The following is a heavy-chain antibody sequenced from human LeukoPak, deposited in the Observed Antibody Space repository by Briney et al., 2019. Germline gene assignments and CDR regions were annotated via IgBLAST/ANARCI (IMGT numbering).Heavy chain of an antibody. Sequence: GGSQRLSCAASGFTFSSYGMHWVRQAPGKGLEWVAFIRYDGSNKYYADSVKGRFTISRDNSKNTLYLQMNSLRAEDTAVYYCAKDFGGYYDSSGYYHYYYYYYMDVWGKGTTVTISS. CDR1: GFTFSSYG. V-gene: IGHV3-30*02. J-gene: IGHJ6*03. CDR3: AKDFGGYYDSSGYYHYYYYYYMDV. CDR2: IRYDGSNK. D-gene: IGHD3-22*01.